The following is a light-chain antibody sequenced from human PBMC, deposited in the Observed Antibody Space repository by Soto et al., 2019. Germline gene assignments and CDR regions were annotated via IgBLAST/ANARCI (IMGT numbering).Light chain of an antibody. CDR3: QQYGSSPWT. CDR1: RGVSANY. Sequence: EKLLTQSPGTLSLSPGEGATLSCRASRGVSANYLAWYQQKPGQAPTLLVYGASIRATGIPDRFSGSGSGTDFTLTISRLEPEDFAVYYCQQYGSSPWTFGQGTKVDIK. J-gene: IGKJ1*01. CDR2: GAS. V-gene: IGKV3-20*01.